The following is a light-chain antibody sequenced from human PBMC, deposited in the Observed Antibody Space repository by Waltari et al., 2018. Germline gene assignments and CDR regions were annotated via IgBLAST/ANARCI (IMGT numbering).Light chain of an antibody. CDR1: QGIGSD. V-gene: IGKV1-17*01. CDR3: LQHKSYPFT. Sequence: DIQMTQSPSSLSASVGDGVTVTCRASQGIGSDLGWYQQKLGKAPKRLIYAASSLQSGVPSRFSGSGSGTEFSLTISSLQPEDFATYYCLQHKSYPFTFGPGTKVDIK. J-gene: IGKJ3*01. CDR2: AAS.